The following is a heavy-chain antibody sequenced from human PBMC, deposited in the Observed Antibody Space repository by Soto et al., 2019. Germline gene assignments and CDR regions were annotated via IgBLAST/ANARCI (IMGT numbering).Heavy chain of an antibody. CDR1: GFTVNNHA. D-gene: IGHD2-8*02. V-gene: IGHV3-23*01. CDR3: ANRGGLPVGVRFFDH. Sequence: EVQLLESGGGLVQPGGSLRLSCAASGFTVNNHAMHWVRQAPGEGLEWVSGFAGDFINTRYADSVRGRFTISRDTSKNTLYLHMNSLRAEDTAVYYCANRGGLPVGVRFFDHWGQGTLVTVSS. J-gene: IGHJ4*02. CDR2: FAGDFINT.